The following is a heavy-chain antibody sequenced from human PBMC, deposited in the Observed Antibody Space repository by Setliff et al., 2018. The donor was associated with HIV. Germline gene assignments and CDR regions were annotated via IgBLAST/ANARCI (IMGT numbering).Heavy chain of an antibody. D-gene: IGHD3-10*01. Sequence: PGESLKISCTGSGYSFSNHWIGWVRQMPGRGLEWVGIIYPQDSDTRYSPSFEGHVTISADTSRYTAYLQWSALKASDTAMYYCARHTIEISLLVVQGPGPFDVWGRGTMVTVSS. J-gene: IGHJ3*01. CDR2: IYPQDSDT. CDR3: ARHTIEISLLVVQGPGPFDV. CDR1: GYSFSNHW. V-gene: IGHV5-51*01.